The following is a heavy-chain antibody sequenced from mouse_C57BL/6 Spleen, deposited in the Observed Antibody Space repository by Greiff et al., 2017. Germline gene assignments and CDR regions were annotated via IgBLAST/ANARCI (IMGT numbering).Heavy chain of an antibody. CDR1: GFTFSDYG. Sequence: EVKLMESGGGLVKPGGSLKLSCAASGFTFSDYGMHWVRQAPEKGLEWVAYISSGSSTIYYADTVKVRFTISRDNAKNTLFLQMTSLRSEDTAMYYCAIYYGYAWFAYWGQETLVTVSA. V-gene: IGHV5-17*01. CDR3: AIYYGYAWFAY. CDR2: ISSGSSTI. D-gene: IGHD2-2*01. J-gene: IGHJ3*01.